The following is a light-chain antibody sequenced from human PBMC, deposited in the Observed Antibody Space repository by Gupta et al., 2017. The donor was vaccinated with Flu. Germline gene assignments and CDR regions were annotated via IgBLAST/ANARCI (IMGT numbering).Light chain of an antibody. CDR2: KAS. J-gene: IGKJ4*01. CDR3: QQYDCYSLT. CDR1: QRLSSW. V-gene: IGKV1-5*03. Sequence: DIQMTQSPSTLSAYVGDRVTITCRASQRLSSWLAWYQQKPGKAPNLLIYKASNLESGVPSRFSGSGSGTEFTLTISSLQPDDVATDYCQQYDCYSLTFGGGTKVEI.